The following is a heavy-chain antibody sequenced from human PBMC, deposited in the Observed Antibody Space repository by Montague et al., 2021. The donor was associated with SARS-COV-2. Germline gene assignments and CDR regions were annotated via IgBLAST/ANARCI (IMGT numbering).Heavy chain of an antibody. CDR3: ARDDIVLQGVTKGMDV. Sequence: SETLYLTCTVSGGSISSSNYYWGWIRQPPGKGLEWIGNMYDSGSTYYNPSLKSRVTISIDTSKNQFSLKLSSVTAADTAVYYCARDDIVLQGVTKGMDVWGQGTTVTVSS. J-gene: IGHJ6*02. D-gene: IGHD3-10*01. CDR1: GGSISSSNYY. V-gene: IGHV4-39*07. CDR2: MYDSGST.